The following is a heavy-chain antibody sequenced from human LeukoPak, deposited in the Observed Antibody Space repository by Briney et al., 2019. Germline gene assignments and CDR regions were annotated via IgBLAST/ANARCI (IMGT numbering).Heavy chain of an antibody. Sequence: SETLSLTCTVSGGSISSYYWSWIRQPPGKGLEWIGSIYYSGSTYYNPSLKSRVTISVDTSKNQFSLRLSSVTAADTAVYYCARVTGYMTEDYFDYWGQGTLITVSS. CDR2: IYYSGST. CDR3: ARVTGYMTEDYFDY. V-gene: IGHV4-39*07. D-gene: IGHD6-13*01. CDR1: GGSISSYY. J-gene: IGHJ4*02.